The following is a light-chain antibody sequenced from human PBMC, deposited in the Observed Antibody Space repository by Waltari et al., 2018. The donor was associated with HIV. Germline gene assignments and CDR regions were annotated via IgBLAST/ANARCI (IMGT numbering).Light chain of an antibody. J-gene: IGLJ1*01. CDR1: NVGSNS. Sequence: SYVLTQPPSESVAPGQTARVPCGGQNVGSNSVHWYQQKAGQPPTLVLYDDTDRPSGIPRRFSGSNSGNTATLTISRVEVGDEADYYCHVWDSAGDGHVFGSGTKVTV. V-gene: IGLV3-21*02. CDR2: DDT. CDR3: HVWDSAGDGHV.